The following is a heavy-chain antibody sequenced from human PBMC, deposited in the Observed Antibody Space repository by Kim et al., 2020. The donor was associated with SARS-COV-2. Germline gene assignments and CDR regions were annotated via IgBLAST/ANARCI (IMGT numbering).Heavy chain of an antibody. CDR1: GGSISSGGYY. J-gene: IGHJ6*02. CDR2: IYYSGST. V-gene: IGHV4-31*03. D-gene: IGHD5-18*01. CDR3: AREQGYSYGPWYYYYGMDV. Sequence: TLSLTCTVSGGSISSGGYYWRWLRQHPGKGLEWIGYIYYSGSTYYNPSLKSRVTISVDTSKNQFSLKLGSVTDADTAVYYCAREQGYSYGPWYYYYGMDVWGQGTTVTVSS.